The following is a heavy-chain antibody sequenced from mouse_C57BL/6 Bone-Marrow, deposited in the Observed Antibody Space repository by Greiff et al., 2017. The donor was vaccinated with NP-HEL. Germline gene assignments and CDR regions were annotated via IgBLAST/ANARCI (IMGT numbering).Heavy chain of an antibody. J-gene: IGHJ4*01. Sequence: EVKVVESGGGLVQPKGSLKLSCAASGFSFNTYAMNWVRQAPGKGLEWVARIRSKSNNYATYYADSVKDRFTISRDDSESMLYLQMNNLKTEDTAMYYCVRDGYYVPYYAMDYWGQGTSVTVSS. CDR2: IRSKSNNYAT. D-gene: IGHD2-3*01. CDR3: VRDGYYVPYYAMDY. V-gene: IGHV10-1*01. CDR1: GFSFNTYA.